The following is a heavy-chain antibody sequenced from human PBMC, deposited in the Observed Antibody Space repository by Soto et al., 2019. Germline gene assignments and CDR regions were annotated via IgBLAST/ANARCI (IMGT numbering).Heavy chain of an antibody. Sequence: ASVKVSCKASGYTFTGYYMHWVRQAPGQGLEWMGWINPNSGGTNYAQKFQGWVTMARDTSISTAYMELSRLRSDDTAVYYCARGGDIVVVVAGTGVQIDYWGQGTLVTVSS. V-gene: IGHV1-2*04. CDR3: ARGGDIVVVVAGTGVQIDY. CDR1: GYTFTGYY. D-gene: IGHD2-15*01. CDR2: INPNSGGT. J-gene: IGHJ4*02.